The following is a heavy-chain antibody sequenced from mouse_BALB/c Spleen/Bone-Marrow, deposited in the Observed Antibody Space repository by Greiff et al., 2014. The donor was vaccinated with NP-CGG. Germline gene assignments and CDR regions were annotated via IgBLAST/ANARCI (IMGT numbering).Heavy chain of an antibody. D-gene: IGHD1-1*01. CDR2: IPPGSGTT. CDR3: ARGNYYYGSSTPWFPY. Sequence: DLVKPGASVKLSCKASGYTFTSYWINWIKQRPGQGLEWIGRIPPGSGTTYYNEMFKGKATLTVDTSSTTAYIQHSSLSSEDSGVYCCARGNYYYGSSTPWFPYWGPGTLVTVSA. CDR1: GYTFTSYW. V-gene: IGHV1S41*01. J-gene: IGHJ3*01.